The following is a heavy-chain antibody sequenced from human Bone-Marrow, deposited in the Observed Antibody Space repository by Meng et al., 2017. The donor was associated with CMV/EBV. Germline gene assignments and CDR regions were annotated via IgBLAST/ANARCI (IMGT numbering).Heavy chain of an antibody. CDR2: INPDTGDT. CDR3: ARGIVIIRDYHRYAVDV. D-gene: IGHD2/OR15-2a*01. J-gene: IGHJ6*02. V-gene: IGHV1-2*02. CDR1: TDTFIDRH. Sequence: ASLKVFCKASTDTFIDRHIHWVRQAPGQGLEWVGWINPDTGDTKYAEKFQGRVTLTRDTSISTAYMDLSGLRSDDTAAYYCARGIVIIRDYHRYAVDVWGQGPTVTVSS.